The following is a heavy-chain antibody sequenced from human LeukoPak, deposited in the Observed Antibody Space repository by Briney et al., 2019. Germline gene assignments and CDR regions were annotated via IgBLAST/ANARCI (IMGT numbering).Heavy chain of an antibody. V-gene: IGHV4-34*01. CDR1: GGSFSGYY. CDR3: ARGPLPAAMLRHNGFDP. Sequence: PSETLSLTCAVYGGSFSGYYWSWIRQPPGKGLEWIGEINHSGSTNYNPSLKSRVTISVDTSKNQFSLKLSSVTAADTAVYYCARGPLPAAMLRHNGFDPWGQGTLVTVSS. J-gene: IGHJ5*02. D-gene: IGHD2-2*01. CDR2: INHSGST.